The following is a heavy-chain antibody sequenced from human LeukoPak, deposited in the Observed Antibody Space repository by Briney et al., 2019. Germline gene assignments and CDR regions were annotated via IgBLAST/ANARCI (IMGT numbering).Heavy chain of an antibody. V-gene: IGHV4-39*07. CDR2: INHSGST. CDR1: GGSISSSSYY. CDR3: ARVPKYYFDY. J-gene: IGHJ4*02. Sequence: SETLSLTCTASGGSISSSSYYWGWIRQPPGKGLEWIGEINHSGSTNYNPSLKSRVTISVDTSKNQFSLKLSSVTAADTAVYYCARVPKYYFDYWGQGTLVTVSS.